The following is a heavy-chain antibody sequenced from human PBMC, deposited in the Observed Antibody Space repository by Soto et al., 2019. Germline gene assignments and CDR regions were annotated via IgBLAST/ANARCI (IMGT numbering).Heavy chain of an antibody. D-gene: IGHD4-4*01. Sequence: GASVKVSCKASGYTFTNYFMHWVRQAPGQGLEWMGWINPNSGDTNYAQKFQGSVTMTRDTSIRTVYLELSSLRSDDTAVYYCARVLATVTTWALGYWGQGTLVTVSS. J-gene: IGHJ4*02. CDR2: INPNSGDT. CDR3: ARVLATVTTWALGY. CDR1: GYTFTNYF. V-gene: IGHV1-2*02.